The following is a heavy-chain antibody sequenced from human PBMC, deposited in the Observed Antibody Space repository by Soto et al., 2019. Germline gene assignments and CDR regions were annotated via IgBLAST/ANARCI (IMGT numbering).Heavy chain of an antibody. D-gene: IGHD3-3*01. V-gene: IGHV3-21*01. CDR3: ARFGLVTFDC. CDR2: ISPSGSYM. CDR1: GFIFNTYS. Sequence: PGASLRLSCAASGFIFNTYSMDWVRQAPGKGLEWVASISPSGSYMYYGDSLKGRFTVSRDNAKNSLYLQMDSLRADDTAIYYCARFGLVTFDCWGQGTLVTVSS. J-gene: IGHJ4*02.